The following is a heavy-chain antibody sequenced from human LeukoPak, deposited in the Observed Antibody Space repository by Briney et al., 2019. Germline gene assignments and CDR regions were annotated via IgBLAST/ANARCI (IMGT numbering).Heavy chain of an antibody. CDR1: GFTFTNYA. CDR2: VGGGGDNT. J-gene: IGHJ5*02. V-gene: IGHV3-23*01. D-gene: IGHD6-19*01. CDR3: ARGRGTVAGNQYH. Sequence: PGGSLRLSCAASGFTFTNYAMSWVRQAPGKGLEWVSIVGGGGDNTFYADSVKGRFTISRDNAKNSLYLQMNSLRAEDTAVYYCARGRGTVAGNQYHWGQGTLVTVSS.